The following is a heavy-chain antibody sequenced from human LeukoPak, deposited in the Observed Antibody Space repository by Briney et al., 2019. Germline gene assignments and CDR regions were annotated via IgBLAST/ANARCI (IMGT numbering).Heavy chain of an antibody. D-gene: IGHD2-21*02. CDR1: VGTFSSYA. V-gene: IGHV1-69*04. J-gene: IGHJ4*02. Sequence: SVKVSCMASVGTFSSYAISGVRQAPGQGGEWMGRIIPIFGIANYAQKFQGRVTLTADKSTSTDYMELSRLRSEDTAVYYCAWSYCGGDCDSPFDYWGQGTMLTVAS. CDR3: AWSYCGGDCDSPFDY. CDR2: IIPIFGIA.